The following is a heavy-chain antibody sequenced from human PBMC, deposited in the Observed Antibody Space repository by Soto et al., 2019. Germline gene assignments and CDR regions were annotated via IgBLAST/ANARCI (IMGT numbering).Heavy chain of an antibody. J-gene: IGHJ4*02. CDR1: GGSISSYY. V-gene: IGHV4-59*01. D-gene: IGHD3-16*01. CDR2: IYYSGST. CDR3: ARGPRWPLGVDY. Sequence: QVQLQESGPGLVKPSETLSLTCTVSGGSISSYYWSWIRQLPGKGLDWIGYIYYSGSTNYNPSLKSRVTISVDTSKNQFSLKLSSVTAADTAVYYCARGPRWPLGVDYWGQGTLVTVSS.